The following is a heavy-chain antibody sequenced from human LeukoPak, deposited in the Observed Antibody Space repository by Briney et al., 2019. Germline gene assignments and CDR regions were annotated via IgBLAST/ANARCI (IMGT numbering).Heavy chain of an antibody. CDR2: ITSDGSST. V-gene: IGHV3-74*01. Sequence: PGGSLRLSCAASGFIFSNYWMHWVRQAPGKGLVWVSRITSDGSSTNYADSVKGRFTISRDNAKNTLYLQMNSLRAEGTAVYYCARDGSLPDYWGQGTLVTVSS. CDR3: ARDGSLPDY. J-gene: IGHJ4*02. CDR1: GFIFSNYW.